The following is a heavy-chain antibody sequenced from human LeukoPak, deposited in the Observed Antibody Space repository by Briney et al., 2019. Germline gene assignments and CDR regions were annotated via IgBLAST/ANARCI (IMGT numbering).Heavy chain of an antibody. CDR1: GYTFTSYD. CDR2: MTPHSGTT. Sequence: GASVKVSCKASGYTFTSYDMNWVRQATGQGLEWMGWMTPHSGTTGYAQKFQGRVTVTRNTSISTAYMELSSLRSEDTAVYYCARRTGYYNYMDVWGKGTTVTVSS. V-gene: IGHV1-8*01. CDR3: ARRTGYYNYMDV. J-gene: IGHJ6*03. D-gene: IGHD2-8*02.